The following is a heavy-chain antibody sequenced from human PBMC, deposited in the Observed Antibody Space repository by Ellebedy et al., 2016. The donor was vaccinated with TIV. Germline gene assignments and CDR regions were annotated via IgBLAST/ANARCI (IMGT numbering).Heavy chain of an antibody. CDR1: GYTFTGYY. D-gene: IGHD3-22*01. CDR2: INPNSGGT. Sequence: ASVKVSXXASGYTFTGYYMHWVRQAPGQGLEWMGWINPNSGGTNYAQKFQGRVTMTRDTSIRTAYMELNRLTSDDTAVYYCLYDSSGTFDYWGQGTLVTVSS. J-gene: IGHJ4*02. CDR3: LYDSSGTFDY. V-gene: IGHV1-2*02.